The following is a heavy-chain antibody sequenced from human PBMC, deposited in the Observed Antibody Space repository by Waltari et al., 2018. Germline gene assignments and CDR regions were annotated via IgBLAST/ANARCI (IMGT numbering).Heavy chain of an antibody. J-gene: IGHJ5*02. D-gene: IGHD3-10*01. CDR3: ARGVGYYATWFDP. V-gene: IGHV4-34*01. Sequence: QVQLQQWGAGLLKPSETLSLTCAVDGGSFSGYYWSWIRQPPGKGLEWIGEINHSGSTNYNPSLKSRVTISVDTSKNQFSLKLSSVTAADTAVYYCARGVGYYATWFDPWGQGTLVTVSS. CDR1: GGSFSGYY. CDR2: INHSGST.